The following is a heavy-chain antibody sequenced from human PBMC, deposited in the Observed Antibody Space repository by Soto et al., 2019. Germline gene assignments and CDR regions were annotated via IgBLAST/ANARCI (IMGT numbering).Heavy chain of an antibody. CDR1: GFTFSSYA. D-gene: IGHD3-10*01. CDR3: ARVKGWGFGEFSYYFDY. J-gene: IGHJ4*02. CDR2: ISYDGSNK. V-gene: IGHV3-30-3*01. Sequence: QVQLVESGGGVVQPGRSLRLSCAASGFTFSSYAMHWVRQAPGKGLEWVAVISYDGSNKYYADSVKGRFTISRDNSKNTLYLQINSLRAEDTAVYYCARVKGWGFGEFSYYFDYWGQGTLVNGSS.